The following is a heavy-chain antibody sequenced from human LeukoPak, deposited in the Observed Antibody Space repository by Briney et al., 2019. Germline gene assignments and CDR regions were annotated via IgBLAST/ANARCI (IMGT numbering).Heavy chain of an antibody. CDR2: INHSGST. CDR1: GVTCSGYY. V-gene: IGHV4-34*01. Sequence: SETLSLTCAVYGVTCSGYYWSWIRQPPGKGLEWIGEINHSGSTNYNPSLKSRVTISIDTSKNQFSLKLSSVTAADTAVYYCARRRQQLVKWFDPWGQGTLVTVSS. D-gene: IGHD6-13*01. J-gene: IGHJ5*02. CDR3: ARRRQQLVKWFDP.